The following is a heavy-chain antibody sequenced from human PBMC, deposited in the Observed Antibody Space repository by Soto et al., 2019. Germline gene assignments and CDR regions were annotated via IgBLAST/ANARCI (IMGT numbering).Heavy chain of an antibody. Sequence: RGESLKISCNGSGESFTVYCSSLVLKMPGKGLEWMGRIDPSDSYTNYSPSFQCHVTISADKSISTAYLQWSSLKASDTAMYYCASHMVRGVIMRVYGMDVWGQGTTVTVSS. CDR1: GESFTVYC. CDR2: IDPSDSYT. CDR3: ASHMVRGVIMRVYGMDV. V-gene: IGHV5-10-1*01. D-gene: IGHD3-10*01. J-gene: IGHJ6*02.